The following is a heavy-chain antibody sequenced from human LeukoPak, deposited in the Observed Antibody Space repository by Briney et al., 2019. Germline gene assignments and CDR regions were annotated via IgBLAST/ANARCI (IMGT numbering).Heavy chain of an antibody. Sequence: PSETLSLTCAVYGGSFSGYYWSWIRQPPGKGLEWIGEINHSGSTNYNPSLKSRVTISVDTSKNQFSLKLSSVTAADTAVYYCARGISSSWYGGGAFDIWGQGTMVTVSS. CDR1: GGSFSGYY. D-gene: IGHD6-13*01. V-gene: IGHV4-34*01. J-gene: IGHJ3*02. CDR2: INHSGST. CDR3: ARGISSSWYGGGAFDI.